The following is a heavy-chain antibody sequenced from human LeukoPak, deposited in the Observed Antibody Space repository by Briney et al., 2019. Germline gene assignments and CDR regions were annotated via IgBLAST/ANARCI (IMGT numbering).Heavy chain of an antibody. Sequence: GGSLRLSCAASGFTFSDYYMSWIRQAPGKGLEWVSYISTSGSKIYYADSVKGRFTISRDNAKNSLYLQMNSLRAEDTAVYYCARASRYYYDIISYYLFDYWGQGTLVTVSS. J-gene: IGHJ4*02. CDR3: ARASRYYYDIISYYLFDY. CDR2: ISTSGSKI. CDR1: GFTFSDYY. D-gene: IGHD3-22*01. V-gene: IGHV3-11*01.